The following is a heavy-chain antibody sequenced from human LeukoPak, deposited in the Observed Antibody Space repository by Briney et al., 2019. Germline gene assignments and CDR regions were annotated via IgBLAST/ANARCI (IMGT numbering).Heavy chain of an antibody. D-gene: IGHD1-26*01. CDR3: AKWETRLGYFQH. CDR1: GFTVSSNY. CDR2: IYSGGST. Sequence: GGSLRLSCAASGFTVSSNYMSWVRQAPGKGLEWVSVIYSGGSTYYADSVKGRFTISRDNSKNTLYLQMNSLRAEDTAVYYCAKWETRLGYFQHWGQGTLVTVSS. J-gene: IGHJ1*01. V-gene: IGHV3-53*01.